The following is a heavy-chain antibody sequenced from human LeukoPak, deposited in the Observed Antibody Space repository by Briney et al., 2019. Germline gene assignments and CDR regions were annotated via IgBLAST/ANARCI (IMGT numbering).Heavy chain of an antibody. Sequence: SETLSLTCTVSGGSISSSSYYWGWIRQPPGKGLEWIGSIYYSGSTYYNPSLKSRVTISVDTSKNQFSLKLNSVTAADTAVYFCARQVVAVAGTGYFDYWGQGTLVTVSS. D-gene: IGHD6-19*01. CDR2: IYYSGST. CDR1: GGSISSSSYY. CDR3: ARQVVAVAGTGYFDY. J-gene: IGHJ4*02. V-gene: IGHV4-39*01.